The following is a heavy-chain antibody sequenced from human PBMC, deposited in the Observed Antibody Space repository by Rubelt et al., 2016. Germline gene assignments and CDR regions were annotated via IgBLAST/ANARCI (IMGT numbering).Heavy chain of an antibody. CDR3: ARRPTRENKGYAADVDR. CDR1: GGSISYYY. V-gene: IGHV4-59*12. J-gene: IGHJ5*02. D-gene: IGHD5-12*01. CDR2: ISYSGST. Sequence: QVQLQESGPGLVKSSETLSLTCTVSGGSISYYYWSWIRQPPGKGLEWIASISYSGSTEYNPSLETRVPISADPSKKQFSLKLSSMTAAGTAVYYCARRPTRENKGYAADVDRWGQGTLVTVSS.